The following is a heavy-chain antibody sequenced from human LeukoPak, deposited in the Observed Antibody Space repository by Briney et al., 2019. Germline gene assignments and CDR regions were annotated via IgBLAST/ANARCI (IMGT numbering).Heavy chain of an antibody. CDR2: MYPGDSDT. Sequence: PGESLKISRKGSGYSFTSYWIGWVRQMPGKGLEWMGIMYPGDSDTRYSPSFQGQVTITADKSISTAYLQWSSLKASDTAMYYCARPYYHDSSGYYPTNYFDYWGQGTLVTVSS. D-gene: IGHD3-22*01. J-gene: IGHJ4*02. CDR1: GYSFTSYW. V-gene: IGHV5-51*01. CDR3: ARPYYHDSSGYYPTNYFDY.